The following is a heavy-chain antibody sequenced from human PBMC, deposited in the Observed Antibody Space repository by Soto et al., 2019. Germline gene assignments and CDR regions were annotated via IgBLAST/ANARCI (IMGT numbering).Heavy chain of an antibody. V-gene: IGHV3-53*01. CDR1: GITVTTEY. CDR3: ARGDFDC. J-gene: IGHJ4*02. Sequence: EVQLVESGGGLIQPGGSLKLSCAASGITVTTEYMSWVRQAPGKGLEWVSIFFAGGDTYYADSVKGRFTISRDNPKNTLYLQMNSLRAEDTAVYFWARGDFDCWGQGTLVTVSS. CDR2: FFAGGDT.